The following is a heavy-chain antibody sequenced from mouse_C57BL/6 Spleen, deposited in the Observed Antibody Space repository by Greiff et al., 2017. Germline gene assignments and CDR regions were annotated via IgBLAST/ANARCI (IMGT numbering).Heavy chain of an antibody. CDR3: ARQGLYSQGAMGY. CDR1: GFSFTSYG. CDR2: IWSDGST. Sequence: VKLVESGPGLVAPSQCLSITCTVSGFSFTSYGVHWVRQPPGKGLEWLVVIWSDGSTTDNSALKSSLSISKDNSNGQVFFKMNSRQTYDTAMYYYARQGLYSQGAMGYWGQGTSVTVSS. J-gene: IGHJ4*01. V-gene: IGHV2-6-1*01. D-gene: IGHD2-12*01.